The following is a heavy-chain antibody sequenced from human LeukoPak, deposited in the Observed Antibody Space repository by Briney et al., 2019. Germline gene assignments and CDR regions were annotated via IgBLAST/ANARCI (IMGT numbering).Heavy chain of an antibody. CDR2: ISSSSGSI. CDR3: ARAMRSRYDY. D-gene: IGHD3-22*01. CDR1: GFIFSNYG. V-gene: IGHV3-48*02. J-gene: IGHJ4*02. Sequence: GGSLRLSCAASGFIFSNYGMNWVRQAPGKGLEWVSYISSSSGSIYYADSVKGRFTISRDNAENSLYLQMNSLRDEDTAVYYCARAMRSRYDYWGQGNLVTVSS.